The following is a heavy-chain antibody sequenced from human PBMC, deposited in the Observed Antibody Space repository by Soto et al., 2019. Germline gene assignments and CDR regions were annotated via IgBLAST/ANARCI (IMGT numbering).Heavy chain of an antibody. CDR3: ARAVVVAATPGYYYYGMDV. CDR1: GGSISSGGYS. D-gene: IGHD2-15*01. V-gene: IGHV4-30-2*01. CDR2: IYHSGST. J-gene: IGHJ6*02. Sequence: SETLSLTCAVSGGSISSGGYSWSWIRQPPGKGLEWIGYIYHSGSTYYNTSLKSRVTISVDRSKNQFSLKLSSVTAADTAVYYCARAVVVAATPGYYYYGMDVWGQGTTVTVSS.